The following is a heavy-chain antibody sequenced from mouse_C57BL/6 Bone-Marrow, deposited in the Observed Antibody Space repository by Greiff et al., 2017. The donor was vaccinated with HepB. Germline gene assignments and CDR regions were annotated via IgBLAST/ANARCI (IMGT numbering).Heavy chain of an antibody. CDR2: INPSTGGT. D-gene: IGHD2-5*01. CDR1: GYSFTGYY. Sequence: VQLQQSGPELVKPGASVKISCKASGYSFTGYYMNWVKQSPEKSLEWIGEINPSTGGTTYNQKFKAKATLTVDKSSSTAYMQLKSLTSEDSAVYYCARKGEDSNYVSAMDYWGQGTSVTVSS. J-gene: IGHJ4*01. CDR3: ARKGEDSNYVSAMDY. V-gene: IGHV1-42*01.